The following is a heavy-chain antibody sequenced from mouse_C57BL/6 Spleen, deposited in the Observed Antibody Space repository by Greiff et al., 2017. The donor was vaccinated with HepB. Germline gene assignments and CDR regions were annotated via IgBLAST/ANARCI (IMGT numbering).Heavy chain of an antibody. CDR2: IYPRSGNT. D-gene: IGHD1-1*01. V-gene: IGHV1-81*01. J-gene: IGHJ2*01. Sequence: QVQLQQSGAELARPGASVKLSCKASGYTFTSYGISWVKQRTGQGLEWIGEIYPRSGNTYYNEKFKGKATLTADKSSSTAYMELRSLTSEDSAVYFCARRYTTVEGYYFDYWGQGTTLTVSS. CDR1: GYTFTSYG. CDR3: ARRYTTVEGYYFDY.